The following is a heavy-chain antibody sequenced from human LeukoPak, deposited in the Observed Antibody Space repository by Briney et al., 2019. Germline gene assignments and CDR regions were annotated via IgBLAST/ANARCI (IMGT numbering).Heavy chain of an antibody. CDR3: ARGDYYDGGGRNWFDP. D-gene: IGHD3-16*01. Sequence: SETLSLTCTVSGGSMSDYYWSFIRQPAGKGLEWIGRIHISWTTYFNPSLKSRVTMSVDTSKNQFSLRLTSMTAADTAVYFCARGDYYDGGGRNWFDPWGQGTLVTVSS. J-gene: IGHJ5*02. V-gene: IGHV4-4*07. CDR1: GGSMSDYY. CDR2: IHISWTT.